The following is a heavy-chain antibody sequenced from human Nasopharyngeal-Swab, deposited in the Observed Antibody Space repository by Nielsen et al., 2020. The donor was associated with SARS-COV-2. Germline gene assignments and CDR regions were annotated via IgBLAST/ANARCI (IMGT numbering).Heavy chain of an antibody. D-gene: IGHD3-16*01. CDR1: GGSFSGNY. V-gene: IGHV4-34*01. CDR3: ARGGRSDYYDALDVWGPGLDL. Sequence: SETLSLTCAFYGGSFSGNYWHWIRQPPGEGLEWIGEISPSGGTNYGPSLKNRVTISLDKSKYQFSLTIRSATAADTAVYFCARGGRSDYYDALDVWGPGLDLWGQGTKVTVSS. J-gene: IGHJ6*02. CDR2: ISPSGGT.